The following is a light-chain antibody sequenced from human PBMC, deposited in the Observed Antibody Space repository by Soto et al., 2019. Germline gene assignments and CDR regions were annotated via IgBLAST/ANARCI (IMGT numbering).Light chain of an antibody. Sequence: SYELTQPPPVSVSPGQTASITCSGDKLGDKYASWYQQKPGQSPLLVIYQDTKRPSGIPERFSGSNSGNTATLTISGTQAMDEADYYCQAWDSSTSVVFGGGTKLTVL. CDR1: KLGDKY. CDR3: QAWDSSTSVV. CDR2: QDT. J-gene: IGLJ2*01. V-gene: IGLV3-1*01.